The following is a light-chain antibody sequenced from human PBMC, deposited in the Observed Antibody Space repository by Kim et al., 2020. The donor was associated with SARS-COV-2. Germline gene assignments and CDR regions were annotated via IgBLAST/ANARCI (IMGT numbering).Light chain of an antibody. V-gene: IGKV3-15*01. CDR3: QQYNNWPLT. Sequence: EIVMTQSPATLSVSPGERATLSCRASQSVSSNLAWYQQKPGQAPRLLIYGSSTGATGIPARFSGSGSGTEFTLTISSLQSEDLAVYYCQQYNNWPLTFGGGTKVHIK. CDR1: QSVSSN. J-gene: IGKJ4*01. CDR2: GSS.